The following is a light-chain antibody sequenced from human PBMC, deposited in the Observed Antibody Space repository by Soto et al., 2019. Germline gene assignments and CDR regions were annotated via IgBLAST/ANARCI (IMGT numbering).Light chain of an antibody. CDR1: QSISSW. CDR3: QQYNSYSSGT. CDR2: KAS. Sequence: DIQMTQSPSTLSASIGDRLTITCRASQSISSWLAWYQQKPGKAPKLLIQKASTLESGVPSRFSGSGSGTEFTLTISSLQPDDFATYYCQQYNSYSSGTFGQGTKVELK. V-gene: IGKV1-5*03. J-gene: IGKJ1*01.